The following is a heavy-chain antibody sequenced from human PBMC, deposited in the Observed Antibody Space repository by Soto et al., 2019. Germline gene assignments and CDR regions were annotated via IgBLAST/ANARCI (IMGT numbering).Heavy chain of an antibody. CDR1: GGTFSSYA. D-gene: IGHD3-22*01. CDR3: ARSHYYDSSGYSGYFDY. J-gene: IGHJ4*02. V-gene: IGHV1-69*01. CDR2: IIPIFGTA. Sequence: QVQMVQSGAEVKKPGSSVKVSCKASGGTFSSYAISWVRQAPGQGLEWMGGIIPIFGTANYAQTFQGRVTITADESTSTAYMELSSLRSEHTAVYYCARSHYYDSSGYSGYFDYWGQGTLVTVSS.